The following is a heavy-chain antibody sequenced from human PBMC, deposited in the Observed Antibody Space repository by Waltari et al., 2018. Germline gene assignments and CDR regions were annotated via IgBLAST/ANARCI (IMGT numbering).Heavy chain of an antibody. D-gene: IGHD7-27*01. V-gene: IGHV3-30-3*01. CDR1: GFTFSSYA. CDR3: ARELRDWGDAFDI. Sequence: QVQLVESGGGVVQPGRSLRLSCAASGFTFSSYALPWVRRAPGKGLGWVAVISYDGSNKYYADSVKGRFTISRDNSKNTLYLQMNSLRAEDTAVYYCARELRDWGDAFDIWGQGTMVTVST. CDR2: ISYDGSNK. J-gene: IGHJ3*02.